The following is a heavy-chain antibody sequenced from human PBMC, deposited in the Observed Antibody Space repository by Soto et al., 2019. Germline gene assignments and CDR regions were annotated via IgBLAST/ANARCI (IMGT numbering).Heavy chain of an antibody. D-gene: IGHD5-12*01. CDR1: GGSVSSGSYY. CDR2: VYSSGGT. J-gene: IGHJ4*02. Sequence: QVQLQESGPGLVKPSETLSLTCSVSGGSVSSGSYYWSWIRQPPGKGLEWVGYVYSSGGTSYNPSLKSRFTISLDTSKNHSSWNGGSVTAADTAVYYCARDGDGYNLWGQGTLVTVSS. CDR3: ARDGDGYNL. V-gene: IGHV4-61*01.